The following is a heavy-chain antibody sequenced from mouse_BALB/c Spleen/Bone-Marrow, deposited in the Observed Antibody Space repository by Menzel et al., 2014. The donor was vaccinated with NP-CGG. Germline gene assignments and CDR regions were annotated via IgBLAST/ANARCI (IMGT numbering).Heavy chain of an antibody. Sequence: QVQLQQSGPSLVQPSQSLSITCTVSGFSLTSYGVHWVRRSPGKGLEWLGVIWGGGSTDYNAAFMSRLSITKDNSKSQVFFKMNSLQADDTAIYYCAKNGGYDGWFAYWGQGTLVTVSA. CDR2: IWGGGST. J-gene: IGHJ3*01. V-gene: IGHV2-5-1*01. CDR3: AKNGGYDGWFAY. CDR1: GFSLTSYG. D-gene: IGHD2-14*01.